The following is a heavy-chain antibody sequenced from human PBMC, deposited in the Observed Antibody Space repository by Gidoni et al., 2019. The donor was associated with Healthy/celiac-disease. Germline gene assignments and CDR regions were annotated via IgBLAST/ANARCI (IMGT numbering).Heavy chain of an antibody. D-gene: IGHD6-13*01. CDR1: GGSISSYY. CDR2: IYYSGST. CDR3: ARSYSSRGGAFDI. J-gene: IGHJ3*02. Sequence: QVQLQESGPGLVKPSETLSLTCTVSGGSISSYYWSWLRQPPGKGLEWIGYIYYSGSTNYNPSLKSRVTISVDTSKNQFSLKLSSVTAADTAVYYCARSYSSRGGAFDIWGQGTMVTVSS. V-gene: IGHV4-59*08.